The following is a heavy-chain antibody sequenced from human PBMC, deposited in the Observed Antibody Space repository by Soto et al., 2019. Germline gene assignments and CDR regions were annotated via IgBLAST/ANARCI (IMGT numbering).Heavy chain of an antibody. CDR3: ARALWEYPFAVWFDP. V-gene: IGHV3-7*01. D-gene: IGHD1-26*01. CDR1: GFTFSSYW. J-gene: IGHJ5*02. Sequence: EVQLVESGGGLVQPGGSLRLSCAASGFTFSSYWMSWVRQAPGKGLEWVANIKQDGSEKYYVDSVKGRFTISRDNAKNSLYLQMYSLRAEDTAVYYCARALWEYPFAVWFDPWGQGTLVTVSS. CDR2: IKQDGSEK.